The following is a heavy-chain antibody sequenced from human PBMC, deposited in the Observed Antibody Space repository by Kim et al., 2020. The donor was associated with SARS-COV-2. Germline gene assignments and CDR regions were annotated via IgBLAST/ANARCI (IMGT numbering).Heavy chain of an antibody. D-gene: IGHD1-26*01. V-gene: IGHV4-34*01. Sequence: SETLSLTCAVYGGSFSGYYWSWIRQPPGKGLEWIGEINHSGSTNYNPSLKSRVTISVDTSKNQFSLKLSSVTAADTAVYYCARPGGPPYSGSYPWRGYYGMDVWGQGTTVTVSS. J-gene: IGHJ6*02. CDR1: GGSFSGYY. CDR3: ARPGGPPYSGSYPWRGYYGMDV. CDR2: INHSGST.